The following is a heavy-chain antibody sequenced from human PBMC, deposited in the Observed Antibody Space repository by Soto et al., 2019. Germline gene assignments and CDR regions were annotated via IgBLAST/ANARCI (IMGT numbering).Heavy chain of an antibody. CDR2: IYYSGST. V-gene: IGHV4-59*01. CDR1: GGSISSYY. D-gene: IGHD2-2*01. Sequence: SETLSLTCTVSGGSISSYYWSWIRQPPGKGLEWIGYIYYSGSTNYNPSLKSRVTISVDTSKNQFSLKLSSVTAADTAVYYCARGTSEAYGMDVWGQGTTVTVS. J-gene: IGHJ6*02. CDR3: ARGTSEAYGMDV.